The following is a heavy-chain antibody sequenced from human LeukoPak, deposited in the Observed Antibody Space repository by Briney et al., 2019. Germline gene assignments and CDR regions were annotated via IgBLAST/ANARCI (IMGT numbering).Heavy chain of an antibody. CDR1: GFTFSSYA. CDR3: ARLPTFYYDSSHYHYDY. CDR2: ISGSGGST. J-gene: IGHJ4*02. V-gene: IGHV3-23*01. D-gene: IGHD3-22*01. Sequence: GGSLRLSRAASGFTFSSYAMSWVCQAPGKGLEWVSAISGSGGSTYYADSVKGRFTISRDKSKNTLYLQMNSLRAEDTAVYYCARLPTFYYDSSHYHYDYWGQGTLVTVSS.